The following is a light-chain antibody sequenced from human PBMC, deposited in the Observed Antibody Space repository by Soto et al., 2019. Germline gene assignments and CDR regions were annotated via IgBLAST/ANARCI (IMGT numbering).Light chain of an antibody. J-gene: IGLJ2*01. V-gene: IGLV2-11*01. CDR2: NVI. Sequence: QSALTQPRSVSGSPGQSVTISCTGTSSDVGGYNFVSWYQHHPGKAPKLMIYNVIQRPSGVPDRFSASKSGNTASLTISGLQAEDEADYYCCSYAGSYTRVFGGGTKLTVL. CDR1: SSDVGGYNF. CDR3: CSYAGSYTRV.